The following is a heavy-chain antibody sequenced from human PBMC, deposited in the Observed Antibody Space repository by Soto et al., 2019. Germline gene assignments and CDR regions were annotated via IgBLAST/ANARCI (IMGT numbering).Heavy chain of an antibody. V-gene: IGHV1-18*01. CDR1: GYTFTTYG. D-gene: IGHD6-19*01. CDR3: ARNPVAGTYFVY. Sequence: QVQLVQSGAEVKKPGASVKVSCKASGYTFTTYGISWVRQAPGQGLEWMGWINAYNGNTNYAQKFQGRVTMTTYPSTSTLYMELRTPRSDDTAVYYCARNPVAGTYFVYWGQGTLVTVSS. J-gene: IGHJ4*02. CDR2: INAYNGNT.